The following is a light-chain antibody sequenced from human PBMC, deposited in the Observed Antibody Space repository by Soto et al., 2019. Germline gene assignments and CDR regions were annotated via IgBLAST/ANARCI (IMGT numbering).Light chain of an antibody. V-gene: IGLV1-44*01. CDR3: AAWDASLNGPV. J-gene: IGLJ1*01. Sequence: QSVLTQPPSASGTPGQRVTISCSGSRSNIGTTAVNWYQQLPGTAPKLLIYTDSQRPSGVPDRFSGSKSGTSASLAISGLQSEDEADYYCAAWDASLNGPVFGTGTKVTVL. CDR1: RSNIGTTA. CDR2: TDS.